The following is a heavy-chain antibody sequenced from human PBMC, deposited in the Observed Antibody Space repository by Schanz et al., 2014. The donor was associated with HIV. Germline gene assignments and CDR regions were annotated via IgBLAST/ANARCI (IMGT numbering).Heavy chain of an antibody. CDR2: ISARSTTK. CDR1: GFTFNDYF. J-gene: IGHJ6*02. CDR3: AKDVTTVRTYGMDV. V-gene: IGHV3-11*01. D-gene: IGHD4-4*01. Sequence: QVQLVESGGGLVKPGGSLRLSCAASGFTFNDYFMSWIRQAPGKGLEWVSYISARSTTKYYADSVKGRFTISRDNAKSSLYLEINSLRAEDTAVYYCAKDVTTVRTYGMDVWGRGTTVTVS.